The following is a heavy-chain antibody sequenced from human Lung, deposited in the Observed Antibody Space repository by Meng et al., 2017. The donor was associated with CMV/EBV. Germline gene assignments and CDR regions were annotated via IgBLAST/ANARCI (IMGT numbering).Heavy chain of an antibody. J-gene: IGHJ4*02. CDR3: TTGLPMAYYDFWSGYYTGSDY. V-gene: IGHV3-15*01. Sequence: WLTCVRQAPGNGLEWVGRIKSKPDGGTTDYAAPVKGRFTISRDDSKNTLYLQMNSLKTEDTAVYYCTTGLPMAYYDFWSGYYTGSDYWGQGTLVTVSS. D-gene: IGHD3-3*01. CDR1: W. CDR2: IKSKPDGGTT.